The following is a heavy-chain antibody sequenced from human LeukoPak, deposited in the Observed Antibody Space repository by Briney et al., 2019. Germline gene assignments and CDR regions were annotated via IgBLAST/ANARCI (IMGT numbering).Heavy chain of an antibody. CDR1: GYTFTNYA. CDR2: IIPIFGTA. D-gene: IGHD5-18*01. V-gene: IGHV1-69*13. CDR3: ARETDTAIVY. Sequence: ASVKVSCKASGYTFTNYAMNWVRQAPGQGLEWMGGIIPIFGTANYAQKFQGRVTITADESTSTAYMELSSLRSEDTAVYYCARETDTAIVYWGQGTLVTVSS. J-gene: IGHJ4*02.